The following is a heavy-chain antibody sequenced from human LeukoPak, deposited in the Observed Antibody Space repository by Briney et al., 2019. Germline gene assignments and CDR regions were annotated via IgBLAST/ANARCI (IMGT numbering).Heavy chain of an antibody. CDR2: IYYSGST. V-gene: IGHV4-31*03. Sequence: SETLSLTCTVSGGSISSGGYYWSWIRQHPWKGLEWIGYIYYSGSTYYNPSLKSRVTISVDTSKNQFSLKLSSVTAADTAVYYCARGRKGGNAIDYWGQGTLVTVSS. CDR3: ARGRKGGNAIDY. D-gene: IGHD4-23*01. CDR1: GGSISSGGYY. J-gene: IGHJ4*02.